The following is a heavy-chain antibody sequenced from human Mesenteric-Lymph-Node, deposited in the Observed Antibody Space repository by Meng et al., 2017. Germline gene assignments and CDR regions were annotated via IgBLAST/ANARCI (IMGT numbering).Heavy chain of an antibody. CDR1: GFTFSSYP. CDR3: ARDTPGLLLDY. J-gene: IGHJ4*02. CDR2: ISSSSNYI. V-gene: IGHV3-21*01. Sequence: EVQLVESGGGLVKPGGSLRLSCAASGFTFSSYPMNWVRRAPGKGLEWVSSISSSSNYIYSADSVKGRFTISRDNAKNSLYLQMNSLRAEDTAVYYCARDTPGLLLDYWGQGTLVTVSS. D-gene: IGHD4-23*01.